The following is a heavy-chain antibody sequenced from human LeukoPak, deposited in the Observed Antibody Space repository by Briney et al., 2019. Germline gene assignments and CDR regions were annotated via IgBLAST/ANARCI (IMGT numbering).Heavy chain of an antibody. D-gene: IGHD3-10*01. J-gene: IGHJ4*02. CDR2: INHSGST. Sequence: PSETLSLTCAVYGGSFSGYYWSWIRQPPGKGLEWIGEINHSGSTNYNPSLKSRVTISVDTSKNQFSLKLSSVTAAGTAVYYCAREGTMVRGVMINWGQGTLVTVSS. CDR3: AREGTMVRGVMIN. CDR1: GGSFSGYY. V-gene: IGHV4-34*01.